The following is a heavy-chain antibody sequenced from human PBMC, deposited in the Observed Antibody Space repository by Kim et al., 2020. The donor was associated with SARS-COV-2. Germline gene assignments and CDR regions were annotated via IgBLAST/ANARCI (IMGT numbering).Heavy chain of an antibody. D-gene: IGHD6-19*01. V-gene: IGHV3-53*01. CDR3: ARESAVAGLIAY. J-gene: IGHJ4*02. CDR2: IFSDGST. CDR1: GFTVSSSY. Sequence: GGSLRLSCAASGFTVSSSYMSWVRQVPGKGLEWVSNIFSDGSTYYADSVKGRFTISRDISKNTLYFQLNSRRAADTAVYHCARESAVAGLIAYWGQGTRV.